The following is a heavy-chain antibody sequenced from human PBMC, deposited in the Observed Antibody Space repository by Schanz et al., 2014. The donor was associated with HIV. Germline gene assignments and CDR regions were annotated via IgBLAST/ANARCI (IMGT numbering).Heavy chain of an antibody. CDR1: GLTFSRHA. Sequence: EVQLVESGGGLVQPGGSLRLSCAASGLTFSRHAMSWVRQAPGRGLEWVANIKQDGSEKYYVDSVKGRFTISRDNPKTSLYLQMSSLRAEDTAVYYCAREGATGYITYWGQGTLVTVSS. J-gene: IGHJ4*02. D-gene: IGHD5-18*01. CDR3: AREGATGYITY. V-gene: IGHV3-7*01. CDR2: IKQDGSEK.